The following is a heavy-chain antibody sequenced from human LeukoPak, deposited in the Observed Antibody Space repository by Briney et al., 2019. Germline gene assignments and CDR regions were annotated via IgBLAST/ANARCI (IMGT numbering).Heavy chain of an antibody. CDR3: ARDRSSWSDY. CDR2: INPNSGGT. V-gene: IGHV1-2*02. CDR1: GYTFTGYY. J-gene: IGHJ4*02. D-gene: IGHD6-13*01. Sequence: ASVKVSCKASGYTFTGYYMHWVRQAPGQGLEWMGWINPNSGGTNYAQKFQGRVTMTTDTSTSTAYMELRSLRSDDTAVYYCARDRSSWSDYWGQGTLVTVSS.